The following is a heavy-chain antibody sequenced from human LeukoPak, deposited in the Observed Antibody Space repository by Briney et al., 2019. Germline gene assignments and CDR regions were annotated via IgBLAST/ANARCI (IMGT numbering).Heavy chain of an antibody. J-gene: IGHJ5*02. D-gene: IGHD3-10*01. Sequence: SQTLSLTWTVAGGSIGSGSFYWTWLRHHPGKGLDGIGYINYSGTTYSNPSLKSRVSISIDTSKNQFALKLSSVTAADTAVYYCARDQGGVVRGVIDWFAPWGQGALVTVSS. CDR2: INYSGTT. CDR1: GGSIGSGSFY. V-gene: IGHV4-31*02. CDR3: ARDQGGVVRGVIDWFAP.